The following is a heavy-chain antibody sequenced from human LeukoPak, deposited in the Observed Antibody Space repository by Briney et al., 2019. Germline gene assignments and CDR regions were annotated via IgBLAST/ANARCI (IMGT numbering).Heavy chain of an antibody. CDR2: IIPILGTA. CDR1: GGTFSSYA. J-gene: IGHJ4*02. V-gene: IGHV1-69*06. CDR3: ARDSTYYYDSSGYHSLDY. Sequence: ASVKVTCKASGGTFSSYAISWVRQAPGQGLEWMGGIIPILGTANYAQKFQGRVTITADKSTSTAYMELSSLRSEDTAVYYCARDSTYYYDSSGYHSLDYWGQGTLVTVSS. D-gene: IGHD3-22*01.